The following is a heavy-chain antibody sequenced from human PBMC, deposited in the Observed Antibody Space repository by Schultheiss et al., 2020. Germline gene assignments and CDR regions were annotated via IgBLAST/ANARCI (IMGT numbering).Heavy chain of an antibody. D-gene: IGHD5/OR15-5a*01. J-gene: IGHJ3*02. V-gene: IGHV3-33*01. Sequence: GGSLRLSCAASGFTFSSYGMHWVRQAPGKGLEWVAVIWYDGSNKYYADSVKGRFTISRDNSKNTLYLQMNSLRAEDTAVYYCARATKGLGFDIWGQGTMVTVSS. CDR2: IWYDGSNK. CDR1: GFTFSSYG. CDR3: ARATKGLGFDI.